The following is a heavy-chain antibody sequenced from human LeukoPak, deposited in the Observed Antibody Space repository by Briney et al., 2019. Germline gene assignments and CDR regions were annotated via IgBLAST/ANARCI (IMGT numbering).Heavy chain of an antibody. CDR3: AREVFGDTISSFYYYYMDV. D-gene: IGHD2-2*01. J-gene: IGHJ6*03. V-gene: IGHV4-4*07. CDR2: MYASGGT. Sequence: SETLSLTCTVSGGSISSYYWTWIRQPAGKGLEWIGRMYASGGTNYNPSLKSRVTMSLDTSKNQFSLKLTSLTAADTAVYYCAREVFGDTISSFYYYYMDVWGKGTTVTVSS. CDR1: GGSISSYY.